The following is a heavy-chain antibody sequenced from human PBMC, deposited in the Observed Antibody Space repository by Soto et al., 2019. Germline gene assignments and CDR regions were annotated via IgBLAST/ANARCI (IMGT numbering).Heavy chain of an antibody. CDR3: ARVDFWSGDIYYGMDV. CDR2: TTPHNGNT. J-gene: IGHJ6*02. CDR1: GYMFTSYG. V-gene: IGHV1-18*01. Sequence: QVHLVQSGPEVKKTGASVKVSCKASGYMFTSYGISWVRQAPVQGLEWMGWTTPHNGNTRYAQKFQGRVTMTTDTSTTTASMELRSLTSDDTAVYYCARVDFWSGDIYYGMDVWGQGTTVSVSS. D-gene: IGHD3-3*01.